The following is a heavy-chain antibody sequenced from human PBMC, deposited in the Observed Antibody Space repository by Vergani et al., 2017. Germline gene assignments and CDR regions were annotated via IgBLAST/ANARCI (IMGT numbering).Heavy chain of an antibody. Sequence: QVQMQESGPGLVKTSETLSLICSASGAPISYWCWSGLRQPAGKGREWIGRLCPSGSTNYKPSRKSRVTMSIDTSKNQFSLKLTSVTAADTAVYYCATGAGPFDIWGQGTLVTVSS. CDR2: LCPSGST. D-gene: IGHD7-27*01. J-gene: IGHJ4*02. CDR1: GAPISYWC. CDR3: ATGAGPFDI. V-gene: IGHV4-4*07.